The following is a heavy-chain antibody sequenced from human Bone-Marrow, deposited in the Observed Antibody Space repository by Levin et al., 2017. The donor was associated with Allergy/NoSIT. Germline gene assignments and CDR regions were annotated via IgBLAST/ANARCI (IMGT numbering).Heavy chain of an antibody. J-gene: IGHJ4*02. Sequence: GGSLRLSCAASGFTFSSYSMNWVRQAPGKGLEWVSYISSSSSTIYYADSVKGRFTISRDNAKNSLYLQMNSLRAEDTAVYYCARDTIEVRGGGCYYFDYWGQGTLVTVSS. CDR2: ISSSSSTI. V-gene: IGHV3-48*01. D-gene: IGHD3-10*01. CDR3: ARDTIEVRGGGCYYFDY. CDR1: GFTFSSYS.